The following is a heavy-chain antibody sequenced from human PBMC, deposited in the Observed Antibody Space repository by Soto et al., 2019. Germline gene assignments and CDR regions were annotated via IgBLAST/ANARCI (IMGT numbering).Heavy chain of an antibody. CDR2: IYYSGST. Sequence: LETLSLTCTVSGGSISSYYWSWIRQPPGKGLEWIGYIYYSGSTNYNPSLKSRVTISVDTSKNQFSLKLSSVTAADTAVYYCARESPYCSSTRCYSFDYWGQGTLVTVSS. CDR1: GGSISSYY. D-gene: IGHD2-2*01. V-gene: IGHV4-59*01. J-gene: IGHJ4*02. CDR3: ARESPYCSSTRCYSFDY.